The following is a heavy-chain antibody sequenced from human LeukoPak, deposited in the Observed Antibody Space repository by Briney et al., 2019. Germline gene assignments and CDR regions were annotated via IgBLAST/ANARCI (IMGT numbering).Heavy chain of an antibody. CDR3: ARDRVVLRYFDWLSNFDY. CDR1: GYTFTGYY. Sequence: ASVKVSCKASGYTFTGYYMHWVRQAPGQGLEWMGWINPNSGGTNYAQKFQGRVTMTRDTSISTAYMELSRLRSDDTAVYYCARDRVVLRYFDWLSNFDYWGQGTLVTVSS. V-gene: IGHV1-2*02. D-gene: IGHD3-9*01. J-gene: IGHJ4*02. CDR2: INPNSGGT.